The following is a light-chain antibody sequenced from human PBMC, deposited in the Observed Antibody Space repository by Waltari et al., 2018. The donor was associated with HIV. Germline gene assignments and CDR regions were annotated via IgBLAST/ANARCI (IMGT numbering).Light chain of an antibody. CDR3: ASWDVSLNSWV. Sequence: QSVLTPPPSASGTPGQRVTISCSGSSSNIGGNAVNWFQLPPGTISKLLIYTNNQRPSGVPDRFSGSKSGTTASLAISGLQSEDEADYHCASWDVSLNSWVFGGGTKLTVL. V-gene: IGLV1-44*01. CDR1: SSNIGGNA. J-gene: IGLJ3*02. CDR2: TNN.